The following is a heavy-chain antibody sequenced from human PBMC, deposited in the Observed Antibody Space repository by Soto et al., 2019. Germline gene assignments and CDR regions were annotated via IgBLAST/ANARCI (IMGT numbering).Heavy chain of an antibody. J-gene: IGHJ6*03. CDR3: ARRTGGYSSCWERYYDYYMVC. CDR2: IHYSGSV. CDR1: GGSISYDHYH. V-gene: IGHV4-30-4*01. Sequence: SETVSLTCTVSGGSISYDHYHWTWIRQPPGKGLEWIGYIHYSGSVFYNPSLQSRLSMSVDTSKNLFSLKLSSVTAADTAVYYCARRTGGYSSCWERYYDYYMVCSFTGTTVTVSS. D-gene: IGHD6-19*01.